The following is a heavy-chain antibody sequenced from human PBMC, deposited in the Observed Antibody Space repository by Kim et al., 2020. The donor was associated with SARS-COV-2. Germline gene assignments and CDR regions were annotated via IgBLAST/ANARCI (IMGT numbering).Heavy chain of an antibody. V-gene: IGHV4-59*08. J-gene: IGHJ4*02. Sequence: SETLSLTCTVSGGSISSYYWSWIRQPPGKGLEWIGYISYSGSTTYNPSLKGRVTISVATSKNQFSLKLSSVTAADTAVYFCASNVHIVAGFDYWGQGTLVTVSS. D-gene: IGHD5-12*01. CDR1: GGSISSYY. CDR2: ISYSGST. CDR3: ASNVHIVAGFDY.